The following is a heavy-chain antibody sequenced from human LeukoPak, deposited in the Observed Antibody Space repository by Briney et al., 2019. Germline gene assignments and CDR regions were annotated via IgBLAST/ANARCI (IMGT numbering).Heavy chain of an antibody. CDR1: GFTFSSHA. CDR2: ISGSGGST. CDR3: AKAMGGVVPAAKYLYGMDV. D-gene: IGHD2-2*01. Sequence: GGSLRLSCAASGFTFSSHAMSWVRQAPGKGLGWVSAISGSGGSTYYADSVKGRFTISRDNSKNTLYLQMNSLRAEDTAVYYCAKAMGGVVPAAKYLYGMDVWGQGTTVTVSS. J-gene: IGHJ6*02. V-gene: IGHV3-23*01.